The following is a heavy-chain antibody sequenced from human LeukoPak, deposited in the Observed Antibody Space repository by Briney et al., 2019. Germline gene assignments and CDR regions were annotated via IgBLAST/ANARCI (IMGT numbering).Heavy chain of an antibody. CDR3: ARARVWDFWSGYNPSGPAFDI. Sequence: SEALSLMCSVYGGSFSDYFWSWIRQPPGKGLEWIGEIDDGGNTNYNPSLMSRVIVSMEKSKKQFSLVMRSMTAADTAVYYCARARVWDFWSGYNPSGPAFDIWGQGTMVTVSS. CDR2: IDDGGNT. V-gene: IGHV4-34*01. CDR1: GGSFSDYF. D-gene: IGHD3-3*01. J-gene: IGHJ3*02.